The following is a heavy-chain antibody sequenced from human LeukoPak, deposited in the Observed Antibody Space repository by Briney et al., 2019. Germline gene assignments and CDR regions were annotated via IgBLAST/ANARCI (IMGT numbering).Heavy chain of an antibody. CDR2: IRYDGSRE. CDR3: AKDLYGSGSYEIRLFDY. D-gene: IGHD3-10*01. CDR1: RFIFSSYG. V-gene: IGHV3-30*02. J-gene: IGHJ4*02. Sequence: GGSLRLSCAASRFIFSSYGIHWVRQAPGKGLEWVAFIRYDGSREFYADSVKGRFTISRDNSKNTLYLQMNSLRVEDTAVYYCAKDLYGSGSYEIRLFDYWGQGTLVTVSS.